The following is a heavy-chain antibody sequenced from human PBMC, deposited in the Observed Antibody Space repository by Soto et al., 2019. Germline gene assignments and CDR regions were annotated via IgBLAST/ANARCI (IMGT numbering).Heavy chain of an antibody. CDR2: IFHSLGA. CDR1: GGSTTSDY. V-gene: IGHV4-59*01. D-gene: IGHD3-10*01. Sequence: SETLSLTCTVSGGSTTSDYWSWIRQPPGKGLEWLGYIFHSLGAKYNPSLESRGTISLDTSKNHLSLSLRSVTAADTAIYFCVRDLNGSGDYWGQGTLVTVSS. J-gene: IGHJ4*02. CDR3: VRDLNGSGDY.